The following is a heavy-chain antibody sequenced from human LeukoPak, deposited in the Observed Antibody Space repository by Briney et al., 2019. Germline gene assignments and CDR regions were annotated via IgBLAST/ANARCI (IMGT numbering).Heavy chain of an antibody. V-gene: IGHV4-39*01. D-gene: IGHD3-9*01. CDR3: AGRGIVTGYFDF. CDR2: IFHSGST. Sequence: PSETLSLTCTVSGDSITNSNFYWGWIRQSPGKGLEWIGSIFHSGSTNYNPSLKSRVTISVDTSKNQFYLRVRSVTAAGTALYYCAGRGIVTGYFDFWGRGTLVTVSS. CDR1: GDSITNSNFY. J-gene: IGHJ4*02.